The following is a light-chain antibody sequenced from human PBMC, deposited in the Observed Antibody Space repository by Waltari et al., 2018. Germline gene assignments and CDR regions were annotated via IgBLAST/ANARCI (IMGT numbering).Light chain of an antibody. J-gene: IGKJ1*01. CDR1: QSLLHSSGNTF. CDR3: MQARQTPWT. V-gene: IGKV2-28*01. Sequence: DIVMTQSPLSLSVTPGGPASISCRSSQSLLHSSGNTFLDWYLQKPGQSPQLLIYLISNRASGVPDRFSGSGSGTDFTLKISRVEAEDFGVYFCMQARQTPWTFGQGTKVEIK. CDR2: LIS.